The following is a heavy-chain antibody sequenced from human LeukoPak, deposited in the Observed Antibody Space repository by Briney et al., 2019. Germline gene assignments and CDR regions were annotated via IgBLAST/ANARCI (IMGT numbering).Heavy chain of an antibody. V-gene: IGHV3-33*06. CDR3: AKDPRGSYSRDYYCYMDG. D-gene: IGHD1-26*01. CDR1: GFTFSSYG. Sequence: GGSLRLSCAASGFTFSSYGMHWVRQAPGKGLEWVAVIWYDGSNKYYADSVKGRFTISRDNSKNTLYLQMNSTSAEDAAVYYCAKDPRGSYSRDYYCYMDGWGKGTTVTVSS. J-gene: IGHJ6*03. CDR2: IWYDGSNK.